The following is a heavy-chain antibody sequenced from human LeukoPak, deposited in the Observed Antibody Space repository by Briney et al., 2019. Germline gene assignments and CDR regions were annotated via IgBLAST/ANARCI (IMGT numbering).Heavy chain of an antibody. CDR1: GGSISSYY. Sequence: PSETLSLTCTVSGGSISSYYWSWIRQPPGKGLEWIGYIYYSGSTNYNPSLKSRVTISVDTSKNQFSLKLSSVTAADTAVYYCARRPSSSWYNWFDPSGQGTLVTVSS. CDR3: ARRPSSSWYNWFDP. CDR2: IYYSGST. J-gene: IGHJ5*02. V-gene: IGHV4-59*08. D-gene: IGHD6-13*01.